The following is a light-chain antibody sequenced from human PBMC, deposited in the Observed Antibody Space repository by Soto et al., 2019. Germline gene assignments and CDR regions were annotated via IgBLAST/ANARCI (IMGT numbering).Light chain of an antibody. CDR1: QSISSW. J-gene: IGKJ1*01. CDR2: DAS. V-gene: IGKV1-5*01. Sequence: DIQMTQSPSTLSASVGDRVTITCRASQSISSWLAWYQQKPGKAPKLLIYDASSLESGVPSRFSGSGSGTEFTLTISSLQPDDFATYYCQQYNSSFWTFGQGTKV. CDR3: QQYNSSFWT.